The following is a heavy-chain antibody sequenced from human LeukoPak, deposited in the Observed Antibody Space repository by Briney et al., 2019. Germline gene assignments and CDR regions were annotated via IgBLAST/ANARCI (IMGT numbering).Heavy chain of an antibody. CDR2: ISSSSSTI. D-gene: IGHD1-7*01. Sequence: PGGSLRLSCAASGFTFSSYSMNWVRQAPGKGLEWVSYISSSSSTIYYADSLKGRFTISRDNAKNSLYLQMNSLRAEDTAVYYCAREAGTTSVYYYYMDVWGKGTTVTVSS. CDR1: GFTFSSYS. V-gene: IGHV3-48*01. CDR3: AREAGTTSVYYYYMDV. J-gene: IGHJ6*03.